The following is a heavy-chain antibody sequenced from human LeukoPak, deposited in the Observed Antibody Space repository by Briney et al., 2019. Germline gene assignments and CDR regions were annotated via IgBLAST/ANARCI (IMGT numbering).Heavy chain of an antibody. CDR2: IYYSGST. V-gene: IGHV4-59*01. D-gene: IGHD1-20*01. CDR1: GGSISSYY. J-gene: IGHJ4*02. CDR3: ARGWGVTGTTFDY. Sequence: PSETPSLTCTVSGGSISSYYWSWIRQPPGKGLEWIGYIYYSGSTNYNPSLKSRVTISVDTSKNQFSLKLSSVTAADTAVYYCARGWGVTGTTFDYWGQGTLVTVSS.